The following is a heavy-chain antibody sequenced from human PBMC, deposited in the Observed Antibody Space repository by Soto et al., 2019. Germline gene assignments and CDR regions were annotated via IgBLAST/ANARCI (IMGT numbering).Heavy chain of an antibody. V-gene: IGHV1-24*01. CDR3: ATTTLSGTSSSWSHHEV. D-gene: IGHD6-13*01. CDR2: FDPEDGET. J-gene: IGHJ6*02. CDR1: GYTLTELS. Sequence: ASVKVSCKVSGYTLTELSMHWVRQAPGKGLEWMGGFDPEDGETIYAQKFQGRVTMTEDTSTGTAYMELSSLRSEDTAVYYCATTTLSGTSSSWSHHEVWDQETTVIVSS.